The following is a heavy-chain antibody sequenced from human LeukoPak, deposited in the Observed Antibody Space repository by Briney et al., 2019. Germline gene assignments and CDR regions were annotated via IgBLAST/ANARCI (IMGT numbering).Heavy chain of an antibody. CDR2: ISGSGGST. J-gene: IGHJ4*02. CDR1: GFTFSSYS. CDR3: ADFGSGSYCFDY. D-gene: IGHD3-10*01. Sequence: TGGSLRLSCAASGFTFSSYSMNWVRQAPGKGLEWVSAISGSGGSTYYADSVKGRFTISRDNSKNTLYLQMDSLRAEDTAIYYCADFGSGSYCFDYWGQGTLVTVSS. V-gene: IGHV3-23*01.